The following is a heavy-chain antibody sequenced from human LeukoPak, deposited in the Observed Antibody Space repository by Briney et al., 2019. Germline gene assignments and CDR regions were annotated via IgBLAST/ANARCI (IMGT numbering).Heavy chain of an antibody. J-gene: IGHJ6*02. V-gene: IGHV4-59*01. CDR1: GGSISSYY. CDR3: AISRISPYYYYGMDV. CDR2: IYYSGST. Sequence: KPSETLSLTCTVSGGSISSYYWSWIRQPPGKGLEWIGYIYYSGSTNYNPSLKSRVTISVDTSKNQFSLKLSSVTAADTAVYYCAISRISPYYYYGMDVWGQGTTVTVSS. D-gene: IGHD2-15*01.